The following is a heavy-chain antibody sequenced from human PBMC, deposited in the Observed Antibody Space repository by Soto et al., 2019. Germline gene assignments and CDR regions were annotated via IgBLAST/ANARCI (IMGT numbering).Heavy chain of an antibody. D-gene: IGHD3-3*01. CDR1: GFSFSDYY. CDR2: SRNKVKSYTT. J-gene: IGHJ4*02. CDR3: SNLEGG. V-gene: IGHV3-72*01. Sequence: EEQLVESGGGLVQPGGSLTLSCAASGFSFSDYYMEWVRQAPGKGLEWVARSRNKVKSYTTDYAASVKGRFTISRYLSKNSLYLEMNNLKSDDTAVYYCSNLEGGWGQGTLVTVSS.